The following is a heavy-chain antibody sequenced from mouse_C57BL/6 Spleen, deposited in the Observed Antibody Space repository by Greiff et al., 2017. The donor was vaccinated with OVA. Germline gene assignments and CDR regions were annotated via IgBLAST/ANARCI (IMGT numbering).Heavy chain of an antibody. CDR3: ARSWGYGSSHLLDY. Sequence: QVQLQQPGAELVKPGASVKLSCKASGYTFTSYWMHWVKQRPGRGLEWIGRIDPNSGGTKYNEKFKSKATLTVDKPSSTAYMQRSSLTSEESAVYYCARSWGYGSSHLLDYWGQGTTLTVSS. CDR2: IDPNSGGT. J-gene: IGHJ2*01. D-gene: IGHD1-1*01. V-gene: IGHV1-72*01. CDR1: GYTFTSYW.